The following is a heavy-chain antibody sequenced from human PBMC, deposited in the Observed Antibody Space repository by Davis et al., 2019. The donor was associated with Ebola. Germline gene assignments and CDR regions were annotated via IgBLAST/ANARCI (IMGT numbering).Heavy chain of an antibody. D-gene: IGHD4-17*01. V-gene: IGHV3-66*02. CDR2: MYSVGST. CDR1: RLTVGSKY. CDR3: AGDDGDYVEDDWFDP. Sequence: PGDPLRLSWAASRLTVGSKYMNWVRQVPGKGLEWVAAMYSVGSTFYADSVKGRFTMTRDNSKNTLYLQMNSLRPEDTAVYYCAGDDGDYVEDDWFDPCGQGTLVTVSS. J-gene: IGHJ5*02.